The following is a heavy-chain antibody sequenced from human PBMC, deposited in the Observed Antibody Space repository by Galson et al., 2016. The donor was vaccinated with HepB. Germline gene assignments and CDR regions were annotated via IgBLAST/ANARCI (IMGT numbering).Heavy chain of an antibody. CDR3: TRGLSLCMPGGFDS. D-gene: IGHD2/OR15-2a*01. CDR1: GFTFRSYS. Sequence: GSLRLSCAVSGFTFRSYSMNWVRQAPGGGLEWVSTISSHSIYIYYADSVTGRFTISRDNAENSVSLQMNNLRAEDTAVYYCTRGLSLCMPGGFDSWGQGTTVTVSS. J-gene: IGHJ3*02. V-gene: IGHV3-21*01. CDR2: ISSHSIYI.